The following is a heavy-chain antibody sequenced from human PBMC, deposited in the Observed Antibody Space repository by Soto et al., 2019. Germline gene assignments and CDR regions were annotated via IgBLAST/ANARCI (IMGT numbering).Heavy chain of an antibody. D-gene: IGHD2-8*01. CDR3: ARVYAYYFDY. CDR1: GGSINSYY. CDR2: IYYSGST. J-gene: IGHJ4*02. Sequence: PSETLSLTCTVSGGSINSYYWSWIRQPPGKGLEWIGYIYYSGSTNYNPSLKSRVTISVDTSKNQFSLKLSSVTAADTAVYYCARVYAYYFDYWGQGTLVTVSS. V-gene: IGHV4-59*01.